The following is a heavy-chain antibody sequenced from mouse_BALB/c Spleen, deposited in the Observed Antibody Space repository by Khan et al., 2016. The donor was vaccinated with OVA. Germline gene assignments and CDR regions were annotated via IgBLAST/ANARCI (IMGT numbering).Heavy chain of an antibody. Sequence: QIQLVQSGPELKKPGETVRISCKASGYTFTTAGIQWVQKMPGKGLKWIGWINTHSGVPKYAEDFKGRFAFSLDISANTAYLQITNLTNEDTATYYCARGGAAYYRNDGGAMEYWGQGTLVTVSA. CDR3: ARGGAAYYRNDGGAMEY. CDR1: GYTFTTAG. CDR2: INTHSGVP. V-gene: IGHV9-4*02. J-gene: IGHJ4*01. D-gene: IGHD2-14*01.